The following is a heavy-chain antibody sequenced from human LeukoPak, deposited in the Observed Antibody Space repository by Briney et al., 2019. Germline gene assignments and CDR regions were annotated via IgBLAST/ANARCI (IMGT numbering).Heavy chain of an antibody. V-gene: IGHV3-7*01. D-gene: IGHD3-22*01. CDR1: GFTFSSYE. Sequence: PGGSLRLSCAASGFTFSSYEMNWVRQAPGKGLEWVAHIKQDGSEKYYVDSVKGRFTISRDNAKNSLYLQMNSLRAEDTAVYYCARDLGQYYDTSDNWFDPWGQGTLVTVSS. J-gene: IGHJ5*02. CDR2: IKQDGSEK. CDR3: ARDLGQYYDTSDNWFDP.